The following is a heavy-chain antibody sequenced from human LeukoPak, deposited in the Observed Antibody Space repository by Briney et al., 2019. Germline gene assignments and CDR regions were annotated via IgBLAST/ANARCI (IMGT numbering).Heavy chain of an antibody. D-gene: IGHD6-19*01. CDR1: GYTLTELS. Sequence: ASVKVSCKVSGYTLTELSMHWVRQAPGRGLEWMGGFDPEDGETIYAQKFQGRVTMTEDTSTDTAYMELSSLRSEDTAAYYCATFLSIGAVAGTDWGQGTLVTVSS. CDR2: FDPEDGET. CDR3: ATFLSIGAVAGTD. V-gene: IGHV1-24*01. J-gene: IGHJ4*02.